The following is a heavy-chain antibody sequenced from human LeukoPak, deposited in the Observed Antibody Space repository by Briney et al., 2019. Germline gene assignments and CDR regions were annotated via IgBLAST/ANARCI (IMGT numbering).Heavy chain of an antibody. J-gene: IGHJ6*03. CDR2: ISAYNGNT. Sequence: ASVKVSCKASGYTFTSYGISWVRQAPGQGLEWMGWISAYNGNTNYAQKLQGRVTMTTDTSTSTAYMELRSLRSDDTAVYYCARVTEGAAVDYYYYMDVWGKGTTVTVSS. V-gene: IGHV1-18*01. D-gene: IGHD6-13*01. CDR1: GYTFTSYG. CDR3: ARVTEGAAVDYYYYMDV.